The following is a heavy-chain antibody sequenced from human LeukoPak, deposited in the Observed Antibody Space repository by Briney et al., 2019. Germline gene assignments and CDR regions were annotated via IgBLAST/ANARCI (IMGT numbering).Heavy chain of an antibody. V-gene: IGHV3-21*01. D-gene: IGHD6-19*01. CDR3: ARDRVAVAATETSFDY. J-gene: IGHJ4*02. CDR2: ISGSSSYI. CDR1: GFTFSSYN. Sequence: GGSLRLSCAASGFTFSSYNMNWVRQAPGKGLEWVSSISGSSSYIYYADSVKGRFTISRGNAKNSLYLQMNSLRAEDTAVYYCARDRVAVAATETSFDYWGQGTLVTVSS.